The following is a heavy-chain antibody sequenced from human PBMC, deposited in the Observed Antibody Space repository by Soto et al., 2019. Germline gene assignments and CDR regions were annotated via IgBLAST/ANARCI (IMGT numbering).Heavy chain of an antibody. Sequence: EVQLVESGGGLVQPGRSLRLSCAASGFTFDDYAMHWVRQAPGRGLEGGSGISWNSGSIGYADSVKGRFTISRDNAKNSLYLQMNSLRAEDTALYYCAKDFPLAGPYSYYGMDVWGQGTTVTVSS. CDR3: AKDFPLAGPYSYYGMDV. CDR2: ISWNSGSI. J-gene: IGHJ6*02. CDR1: GFTFDDYA. D-gene: IGHD6-19*01. V-gene: IGHV3-9*01.